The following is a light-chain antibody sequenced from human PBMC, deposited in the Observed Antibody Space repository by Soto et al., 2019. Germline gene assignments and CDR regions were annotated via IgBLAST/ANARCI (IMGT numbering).Light chain of an antibody. J-gene: IGKJ1*01. CDR3: QQYSICSPT. CDR1: QTVHNW. Sequence: GDTVTFHCRASQTVHNWLAWYQQKAGKAPNLLIFDASSLESGVPSRFSGSGSGTKFTLTISCLHSDDFATYYCQQYSICSPTFGQGTKVDTK. CDR2: DAS. V-gene: IGKV1-5*01.